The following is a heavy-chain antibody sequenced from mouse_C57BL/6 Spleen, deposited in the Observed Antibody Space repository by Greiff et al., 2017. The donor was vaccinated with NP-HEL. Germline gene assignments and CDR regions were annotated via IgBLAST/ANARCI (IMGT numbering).Heavy chain of an antibody. CDR3: ARHGAGYYFDY. CDR1: GFTFSSYT. CDR2: ISGGGGNT. Sequence: EVNVVESGGGLVKPGGSLKLSCAASGFTFSSYTMSWVRQTPEKRLEWVATISGGGGNTYYPDSVKGRFTISRDNAKNTLYLQMSSLRSEDTALYYCARHGAGYYFDYWGQGTTLTVSS. J-gene: IGHJ2*01. V-gene: IGHV5-9*01.